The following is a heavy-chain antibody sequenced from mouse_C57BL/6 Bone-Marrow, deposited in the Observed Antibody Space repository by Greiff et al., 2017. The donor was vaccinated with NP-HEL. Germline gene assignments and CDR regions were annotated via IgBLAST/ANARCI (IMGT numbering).Heavy chain of an antibody. V-gene: IGHV1-69*01. J-gene: IGHJ4*01. Sequence: VQLQQPGAELVMPGASVKLSCKASGYTFTRYWMHWVKQRPGQGLEWIGEIDPSDSYTNYNQKFKGKSTLTVDKSSSTAYMQLSSLTSEDSAVYYCARSEDYAMDYWGQGTSVTVSS. CDR3: ARSEDYAMDY. CDR1: GYTFTRYW. CDR2: IDPSDSYT.